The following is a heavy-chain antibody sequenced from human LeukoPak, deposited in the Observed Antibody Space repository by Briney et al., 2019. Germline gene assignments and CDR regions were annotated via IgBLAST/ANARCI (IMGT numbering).Heavy chain of an antibody. V-gene: IGHV1-2*02. Sequence: ASVKVSCKASGYTFTGYYMHWVRQAPGQGLEWMGWINPNSGGTNYAQKFQGRVTMTRDTSISTAYMELSRLRSDDTAVYYCARDRDYYDSSGYYPLDYWGQGSLVTVSS. CDR2: INPNSGGT. D-gene: IGHD3-22*01. J-gene: IGHJ4*02. CDR1: GYTFTGYY. CDR3: ARDRDYYDSSGYYPLDY.